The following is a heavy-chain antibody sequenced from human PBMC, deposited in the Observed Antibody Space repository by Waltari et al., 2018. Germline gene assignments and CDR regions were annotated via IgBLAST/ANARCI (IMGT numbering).Heavy chain of an antibody. Sequence: QVQLPESGPVLVEPSETLSLTCIVSGYSLTSGYSWAWIRQPPGKGLEWIAGIDHSGPTYYNPSIRSRISMSLDTPKNQFSLKLTSVTAADTAMYYCAREPGMETTGLDSWGQGTLVTVSS. CDR2: IDHSGPT. CDR1: GYSLTSGYS. CDR3: AREPGMETTGLDS. D-gene: IGHD4-17*01. J-gene: IGHJ4*02. V-gene: IGHV4-38-2*02.